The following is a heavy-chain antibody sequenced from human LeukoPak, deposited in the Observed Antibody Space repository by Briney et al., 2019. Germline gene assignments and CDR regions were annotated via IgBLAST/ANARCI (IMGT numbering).Heavy chain of an antibody. V-gene: IGHV1-69*05. Sequence: ASVKVSCKASGGTFSSYAISWVRQAPGQGLEWMGGIIPIFGTANYAQKFQGRVTITTDESTSTAYMELSSLRSEDTAVYYCAALDKWELLIPWGQGTMVTVSS. D-gene: IGHD1-26*01. CDR2: IIPIFGTA. CDR3: AALDKWELLIP. CDR1: GGTFSSYA. J-gene: IGHJ3*01.